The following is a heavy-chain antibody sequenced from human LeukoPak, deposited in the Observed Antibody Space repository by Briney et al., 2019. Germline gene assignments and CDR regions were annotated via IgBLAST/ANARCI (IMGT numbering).Heavy chain of an antibody. V-gene: IGHV1-8*01. J-gene: IGHJ4*02. D-gene: IGHD4-11*01. Sequence: ASVKVSCKASGHTFTSYDINWVRQATGQGLEWMGWMNPNSGNTGYAQKFQGRVTMTRNTSIGTAYMELSSLRSEDTAVYYCAREGVTVTPDYWGQGTLVTVSS. CDR1: GHTFTSYD. CDR2: MNPNSGNT. CDR3: AREGVTVTPDY.